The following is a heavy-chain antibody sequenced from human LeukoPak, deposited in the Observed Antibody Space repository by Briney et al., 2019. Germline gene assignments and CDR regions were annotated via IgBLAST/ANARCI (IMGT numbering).Heavy chain of an antibody. CDR2: IRSKANNYAT. V-gene: IGHV3-73*01. D-gene: IGHD6-19*01. Sequence: SGGSLRLSCAASGFTFSGSAMHWVRQASGKGLEWVGRIRSKANNYATAYAASVKGSFTISRDDSKNTAYLQMSSLKTEDTAVYYCTSSGYSDYWGRGTLVTVSS. CDR3: TSSGYSDY. J-gene: IGHJ4*02. CDR1: GFTFSGSA.